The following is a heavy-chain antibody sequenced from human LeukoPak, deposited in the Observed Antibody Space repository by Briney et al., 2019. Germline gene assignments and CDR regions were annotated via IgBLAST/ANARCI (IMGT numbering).Heavy chain of an antibody. Sequence: ASVKVSGKASGATFASYAISWLRQPPGKGLDWRGGIIPIFDTANYAQTFQGRVTITADESTSTAYMELSSLRSEDTAVYYCASGDLAVAGTETIDYWGQGTLVTVSS. CDR3: ASGDLAVAGTETIDY. V-gene: IGHV1-69*13. CDR2: IIPIFDTA. D-gene: IGHD6-19*01. J-gene: IGHJ4*02. CDR1: GATFASYA.